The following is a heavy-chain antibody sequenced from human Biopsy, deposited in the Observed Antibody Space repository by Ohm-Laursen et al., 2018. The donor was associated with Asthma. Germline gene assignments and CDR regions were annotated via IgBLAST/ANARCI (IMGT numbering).Heavy chain of an antibody. CDR3: ARSVTGSLAYCAGDCSFPLDR. J-gene: IGHJ5*02. CDR1: GDSFTYPGYY. D-gene: IGHD2-21*01. V-gene: IGHV4-31*03. CDR2: IYYSGSA. Sequence: TLSLTCSVSGDSFTYPGYYWSWVRQLPGRGLEWIGYIYYSGSAYYNPSLKSRISMSVDMSKKQFSLEVRSVTAADTAVYYCARSVTGSLAYCAGDCSFPLDRWGPGTLVTVSS.